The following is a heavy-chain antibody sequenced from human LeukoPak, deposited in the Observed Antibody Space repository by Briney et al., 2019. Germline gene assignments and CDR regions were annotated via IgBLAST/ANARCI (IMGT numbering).Heavy chain of an antibody. J-gene: IGHJ4*02. Sequence: SETLSLTCTVSGGSLSSYYWSWIRQPPGKGLEWIGYIYYSGSTNCNPSLKSRVTISVDTSKNQFSLKPSSVTAADTAVYYCARASRGRIAVAGTRFDYWGQGTLVTVSS. V-gene: IGHV4-59*01. CDR1: GGSLSSYY. D-gene: IGHD6-19*01. CDR2: IYYSGST. CDR3: ARASRGRIAVAGTRFDY.